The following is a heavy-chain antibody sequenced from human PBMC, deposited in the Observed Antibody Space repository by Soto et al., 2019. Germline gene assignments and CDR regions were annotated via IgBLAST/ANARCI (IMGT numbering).Heavy chain of an antibody. J-gene: IGHJ6*02. Sequence: QVQLVQSGAEVKKPGSSVQVSCKTSGVSFNNNGTGWVRQAPGHGLEWMGGVSPPFRTSNYARKCQVRISFTADASTATVNTELRSLSSEDTAQYYCASVLYYGSGSYSPYGMDVWGQGTKVTVSS. CDR1: GVSFNNNG. D-gene: IGHD3-10*01. V-gene: IGHV1-69*01. CDR2: VSPPFRTS. CDR3: ASVLYYGSGSYSPYGMDV.